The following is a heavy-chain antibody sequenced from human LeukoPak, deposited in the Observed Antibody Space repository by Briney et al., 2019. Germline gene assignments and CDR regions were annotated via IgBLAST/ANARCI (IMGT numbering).Heavy chain of an antibody. CDR3: ARAVPREFDY. CDR2: ISDSGGST. V-gene: IGHV3-23*01. D-gene: IGHD1-26*01. CDR1: GFTFSSNA. J-gene: IGHJ4*02. Sequence: GGSLRLSCAASGFTFSSNAMSWVRQAPGKGLEWVSAISDSGGSTYYADSVKGRFTISRDNSKNTLYLQMNSLRAEDTAVYYCARAVPREFDYWGQGTLVTVSS.